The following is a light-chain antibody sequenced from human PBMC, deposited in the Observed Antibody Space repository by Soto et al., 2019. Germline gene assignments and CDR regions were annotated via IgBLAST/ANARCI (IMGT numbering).Light chain of an antibody. CDR3: CSYAGSYIHYV. Sequence: QSVLTQPRSVSGSPGQSVTISCTGTSSDVGGYNYVSWYQQHPGKAPKLMIYDVSQRPSGVPDRFSGSKSGNTASLTISGLQAEDEADYYCCSYAGSYIHYVFGTETKLTVL. V-gene: IGLV2-11*01. CDR2: DVS. CDR1: SSDVGGYNY. J-gene: IGLJ1*01.